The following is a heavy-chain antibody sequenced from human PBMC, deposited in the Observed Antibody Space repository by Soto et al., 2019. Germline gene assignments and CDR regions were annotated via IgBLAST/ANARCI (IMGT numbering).Heavy chain of an antibody. CDR1: GLPFSDHY. Sequence: GGSLRLSCTASGLPFSDHYMDWVRQAPGKGLEWVGRTQNKANSYTTKYAASVKGRFTISRDDSENSLFLQMNSLKTEDTALYYCASGLEEYSSSWYDYWGQGSPVTVSS. V-gene: IGHV3-72*01. J-gene: IGHJ4*02. D-gene: IGHD6-13*01. CDR2: TQNKANSYTT. CDR3: ASGLEEYSSSWYDY.